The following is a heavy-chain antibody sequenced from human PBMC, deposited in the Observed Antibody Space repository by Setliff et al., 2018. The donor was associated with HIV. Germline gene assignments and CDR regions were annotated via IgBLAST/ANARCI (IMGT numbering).Heavy chain of an antibody. V-gene: IGHV3-11*01. J-gene: IGHJ4*02. CDR2: ISRSGSII. CDR3: ARAYWGNGWYTGVEPDH. Sequence: PGGSLRLSCGASGFSFGDYYMSWIRQAPGKGLEWVSYISRSGSIIYYADSVKGRFTISRDNAKNSLYLQMNSLRAEDTAVYYCARAYWGNGWYTGVEPDHWGQGTLVTVSS. D-gene: IGHD6-19*01. CDR1: GFSFGDYY.